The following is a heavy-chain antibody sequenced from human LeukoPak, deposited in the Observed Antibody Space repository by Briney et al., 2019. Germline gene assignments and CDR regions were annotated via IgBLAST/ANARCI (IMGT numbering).Heavy chain of an antibody. CDR2: ISYDGSNK. CDR3: ASGSFGGYSSSWSSKD. CDR1: GFTFSSYA. V-gene: IGHV3-30-3*01. J-gene: IGHJ4*02. D-gene: IGHD6-13*01. Sequence: PGRSLRLSCAASGFTFSSYAMHWVRQAPGKGLEWVAVISYDGSNKYYADSVKGRFTISRDNSKNTLYLQMNSLRAEDTAVYYCASGSFGGYSSSWSSKDWGQGTLVTVSS.